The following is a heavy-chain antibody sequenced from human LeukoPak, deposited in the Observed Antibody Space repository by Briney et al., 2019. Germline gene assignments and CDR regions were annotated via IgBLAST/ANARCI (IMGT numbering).Heavy chain of an antibody. CDR3: ARETAPTYYYGSGSYSN. V-gene: IGHV4-34*01. CDR1: GGSFSGYY. D-gene: IGHD3-10*01. J-gene: IGHJ4*02. Sequence: ASETLSLTCAVYGGSFSGYYWSWIRQPPGKGLEWIGEINHSGSTNYNPSLKSRVTISVDTSKNQFSLKLSSVTAADTAVYYCARETAPTYYYGSGSYSNWGQGTLVTVSS. CDR2: INHSGST.